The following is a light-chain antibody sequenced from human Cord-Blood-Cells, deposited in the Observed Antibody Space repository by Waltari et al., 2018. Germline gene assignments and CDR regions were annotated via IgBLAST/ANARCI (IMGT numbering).Light chain of an antibody. J-gene: IGLJ3*02. V-gene: IGLV1-44*01. CDR1: SSNIGSNT. CDR2: RNN. CDR3: AAWDDSLNGPV. Sequence: QSVLTQPPSASGTPGQRVTISCSGSSSNIGSNTVNWYQQLPGTAPKLLIYRNNERPSGVPARVSGSKSGTSASLAISGLQSEDEADYYCAAWDDSLNGPVFGGGTKLTVL.